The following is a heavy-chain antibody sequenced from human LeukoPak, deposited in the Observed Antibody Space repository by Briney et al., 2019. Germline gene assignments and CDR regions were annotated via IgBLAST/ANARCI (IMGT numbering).Heavy chain of an antibody. CDR1: GGSFCGYY. D-gene: IGHD2-2*01. Sequence: SETLSLTCAVYGGSFCGYYWSWIRQPPGKGLEWIGEINHSGSTNYNPSLKSRVTISVDTSKNQFSLKLSSVTAADTAVYYCARGRSSTSCGIDYWGQGTLVTVSS. V-gene: IGHV4-34*01. CDR3: ARGRSSTSCGIDY. J-gene: IGHJ4*02. CDR2: INHSGST.